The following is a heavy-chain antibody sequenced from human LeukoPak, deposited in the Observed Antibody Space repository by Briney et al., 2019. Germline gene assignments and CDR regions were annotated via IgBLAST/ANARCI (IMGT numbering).Heavy chain of an antibody. J-gene: IGHJ4*02. CDR2: INSDGGST. CDR3: ARDREVVAATFDY. CDR1: GFTFSSYW. V-gene: IGHV3-74*01. D-gene: IGHD2-15*01. Sequence: GGSLRLSCTASGFTFSSYWMHWVRQAPGKGLVWVSRINSDGGSTSYADSVKGRFTISRDNAKNTLYLQMNSLRAEDTAAYYCARDREVVAATFDYWGQGTLVTVSS.